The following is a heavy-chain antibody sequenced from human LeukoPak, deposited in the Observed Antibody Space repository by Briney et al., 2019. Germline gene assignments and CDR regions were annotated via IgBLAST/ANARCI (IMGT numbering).Heavy chain of an antibody. D-gene: IGHD3-10*01. CDR2: IIPIFGTA. Sequence: GASVKVSCKASGGTFSSYAISWVRQAPGQGLEWMGGIIPIFGTANYAQKFQGRVTITADKSTSTAYMELSSLRSEDTAVYYCARPTYGSGSYYNGGGFDYWGQGTLVTVSS. CDR3: ARPTYGSGSYYNGGGFDY. CDR1: GGTFSSYA. V-gene: IGHV1-69*06. J-gene: IGHJ4*02.